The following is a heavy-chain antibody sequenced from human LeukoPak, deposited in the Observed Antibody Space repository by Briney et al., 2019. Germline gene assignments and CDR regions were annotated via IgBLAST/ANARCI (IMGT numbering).Heavy chain of an antibody. CDR1: GFTLSSYD. D-gene: IGHD6-19*01. CDR3: ARGHQWLSTTYYYYGMDV. J-gene: IGHJ6*02. CDR2: IGTAGDT. V-gene: IGHV3-13*01. Sequence: GGSLRLSCAASGFTLSSYDMHWVRQATGKGLEWVSAIGTAGDTYYPGSVKGRFTISRENAKDSLYLQMNSLRAGDTAVYYCARGHQWLSTTYYYYGMDVWGQGTTVTVSS.